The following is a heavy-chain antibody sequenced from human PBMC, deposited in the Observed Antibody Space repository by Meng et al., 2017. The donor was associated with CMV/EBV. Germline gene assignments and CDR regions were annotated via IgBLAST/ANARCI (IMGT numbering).Heavy chain of an antibody. J-gene: IGHJ6*02. Sequence: ASVKVSCKASGYTFTSYDINWVRQATGQGLEWMGIINPSGGSTSYAQKFQGRVTMTRDTFTSTVYMELSSLRSEDTAVYYCARDSITRPWDYYYGMDVWGQGTTVTVSS. CDR1: GYTFTSYD. CDR2: INPSGGST. CDR3: ARDSITRPWDYYYGMDV. D-gene: IGHD3-16*01. V-gene: IGHV1-46*01.